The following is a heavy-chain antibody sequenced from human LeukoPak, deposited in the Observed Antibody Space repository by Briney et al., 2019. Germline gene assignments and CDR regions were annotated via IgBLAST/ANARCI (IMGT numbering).Heavy chain of an antibody. V-gene: IGHV1-46*01. CDR3: ARGEYSGSYQRHDAFDI. J-gene: IGHJ3*02. Sequence: ASVKVSYKASGYTFTSYYMHWVRQAPGQGLEWMGIINPSGGSTSYAQKFQGRVTMTRDTSTSTVYMELSSLRSEDTAVYYCARGEYSGSYQRHDAFDIWGQGTMVTVSS. D-gene: IGHD1-26*01. CDR2: INPSGGST. CDR1: GYTFTSYY.